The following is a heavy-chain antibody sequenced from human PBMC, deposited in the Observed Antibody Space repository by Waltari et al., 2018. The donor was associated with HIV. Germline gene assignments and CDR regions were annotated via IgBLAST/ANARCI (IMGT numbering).Heavy chain of an antibody. Sequence: QVQLQESGPGLVRPSQTLSLTCPVSGGSITRGSYYWSWIRQPAGKELEWIGRVYTSGNTDYNPSLRSRVTLSVDTSNNQFSLKLSSLTAADTAVYYCARALDYYESGSFPWWFFDLWGRGTLVTVSS. J-gene: IGHJ2*01. CDR3: ARALDYYESGSFPWWFFDL. V-gene: IGHV4-61*02. CDR2: VYTSGNT. CDR1: GGSITRGSYY. D-gene: IGHD3-10*01.